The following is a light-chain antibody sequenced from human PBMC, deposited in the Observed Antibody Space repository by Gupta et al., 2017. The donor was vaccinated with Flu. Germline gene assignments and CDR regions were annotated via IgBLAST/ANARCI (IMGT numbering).Light chain of an antibody. CDR2: DAS. CDR1: QSVKGA. Sequence: PGERATLSCRASQSVKGALAWYQQKPGQAPRLLVYDASNRVAGIPVKFSGSGSGTDFTLTISNLEPEDFAVYYCQQRADWPLTFGGGTKVEIK. CDR3: QQRADWPLT. J-gene: IGKJ4*01. V-gene: IGKV3-11*01.